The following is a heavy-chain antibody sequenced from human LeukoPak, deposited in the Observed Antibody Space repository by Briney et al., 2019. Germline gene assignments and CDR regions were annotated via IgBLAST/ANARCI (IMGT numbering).Heavy chain of an antibody. CDR2: IRYDGSNK. CDR1: GFTFSSYG. CDR3: AKELVTTVTTGGY. J-gene: IGHJ4*02. V-gene: IGHV3-30*02. D-gene: IGHD4-17*01. Sequence: TGGSLRLSCAASGFTFSSYGMHWVRQAPGKGLEWVAFIRYDGSNKYYADSVKGRFTISRDNSKNTLYLQMNSLRAEDTAVYYCAKELVTTVTTGGYWGQGTLVTVSS.